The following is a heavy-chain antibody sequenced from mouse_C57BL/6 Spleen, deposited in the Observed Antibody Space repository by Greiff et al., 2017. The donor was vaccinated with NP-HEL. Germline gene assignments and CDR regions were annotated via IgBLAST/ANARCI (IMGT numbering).Heavy chain of an antibody. CDR1: GYTFTDYE. V-gene: IGHV1-15*01. J-gene: IGHJ1*03. Sequence: LQESGAELVRPGASVTLSCKASGYTFTDYEMHWVKQTPVHGLEWIGAIDPETGGTAYNQKFKGKAILTADKSSSTAYMELRSLTSEDSAVYYCTRRNLWYFDVWGTGTTVTVSS. CDR2: IDPETGGT. CDR3: TRRNLWYFDV.